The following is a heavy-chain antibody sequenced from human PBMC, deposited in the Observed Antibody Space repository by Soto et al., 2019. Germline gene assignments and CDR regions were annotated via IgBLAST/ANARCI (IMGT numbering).Heavy chain of an antibody. CDR2: ISSSSSYI. CDR1: GFTFSSYS. J-gene: IGHJ4*02. CDR3: ARDRYGDYVVDY. D-gene: IGHD4-17*01. Sequence: PGGSLRLSCAASGFTFSSYSMNWVRQAPGKGLEWVSSISSSSSYIYYADSVKGRFTISRDNARNSVYLQMNSLRAEDTAVYYCARDRYGDYVVDYWGQGTLVTVSS. V-gene: IGHV3-21*01.